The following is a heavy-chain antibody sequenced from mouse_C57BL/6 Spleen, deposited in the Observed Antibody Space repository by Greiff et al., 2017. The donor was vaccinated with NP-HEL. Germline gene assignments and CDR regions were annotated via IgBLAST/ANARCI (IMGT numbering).Heavy chain of an antibody. D-gene: IGHD6-1*01. CDR3: ARAPPFDY. Sequence: EVQRVESGGGLVKPGGSLKLSCAASGFTFSSYAMSWVRQTPEKRLEWVATISDGGSYTYYPDNVKGRFTISRDNAKNNLYLQMSHLKSEDTAMYYCARAPPFDYWGQGTTLTVSS. CDR2: ISDGGSYT. CDR1: GFTFSSYA. V-gene: IGHV5-4*01. J-gene: IGHJ2*01.